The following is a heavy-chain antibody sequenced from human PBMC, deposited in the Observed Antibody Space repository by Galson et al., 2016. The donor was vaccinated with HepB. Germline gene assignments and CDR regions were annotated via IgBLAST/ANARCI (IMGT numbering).Heavy chain of an antibody. CDR2: IHSDGSLT. CDR1: GITFSKYW. J-gene: IGHJ3*02. Sequence: SLRLSCAASGITFSKYWMHWVRQIPGQGLMWVSRIHSDGSLTHYADSVKGRFTISRDNAKNTLYLQINSLRAEDTAVFYCAIIGPIFGGIYDVFDIWGQGTMVTVSS. D-gene: IGHD3-3*02. V-gene: IGHV3-74*01. CDR3: AIIGPIFGGIYDVFDI.